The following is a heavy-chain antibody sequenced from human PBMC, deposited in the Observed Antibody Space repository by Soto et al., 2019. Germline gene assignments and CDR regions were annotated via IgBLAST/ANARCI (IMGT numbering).Heavy chain of an antibody. CDR2: ISGSGGST. J-gene: IGHJ5*02. CDR3: AKGPRGQRLHEYNWFDP. Sequence: GSLRLSCAASGFSFSSYAMTWVRQAPGKGLEWVSVISGSGGSTYYPDSVKGRFTISRDNSKNTLYLQMNSLRAEDTAVYYCAKGPRGQRLHEYNWFDPWGQGTLVTVSS. D-gene: IGHD3-10*01. V-gene: IGHV3-23*01. CDR1: GFSFSSYA.